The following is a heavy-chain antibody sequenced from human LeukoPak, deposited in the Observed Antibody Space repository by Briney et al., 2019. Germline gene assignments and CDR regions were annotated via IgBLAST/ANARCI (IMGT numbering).Heavy chain of an antibody. V-gene: IGHV4-39*01. Sequence: PSGTLSLTCTFSGGSFSSGTFYWAWIRQPPGKGLEWIGSIHFSGGTYYNPSLKSRVTISVDTSKNQFSLKVTSVTAADTAVYYCARPVGRLARSPFDYWGQGTLVTVSS. CDR1: GGSFSSGTFY. J-gene: IGHJ4*02. CDR2: IHFSGGT. CDR3: ARPVGRLARSPFDY. D-gene: IGHD6-19*01.